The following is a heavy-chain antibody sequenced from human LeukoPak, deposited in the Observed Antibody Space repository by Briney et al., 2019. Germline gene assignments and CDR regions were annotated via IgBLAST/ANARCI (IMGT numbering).Heavy chain of an antibody. Sequence: SETLSLPCSVSGGSIRSGDHHWAWVRQPPGKGLEFIGSLDESGRPYYSRPLKSRVSISGATSGKQFSLNLTSVTAADSAVYFCAGDRGGYPFFMDVWGRGTMVIVSS. CDR1: GGSIRSGDHH. D-gene: IGHD2-15*01. V-gene: IGHV4-39*07. CDR2: LDESGRP. CDR3: AGDRGGYPFFMDV. J-gene: IGHJ6*03.